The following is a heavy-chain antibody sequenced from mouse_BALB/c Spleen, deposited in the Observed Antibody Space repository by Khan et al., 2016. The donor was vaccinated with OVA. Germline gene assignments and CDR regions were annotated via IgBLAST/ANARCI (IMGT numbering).Heavy chain of an antibody. Sequence: QVQLQQSGAELAKPGASVKMSCKASGYTFTSYWMHWVKQRPGQGLEWIGYINPSTGYTEYNQKFKEKATLTADKSSSTAYMQLSSLTSEDSAVYYCARRKITTAWYFDVWGAGTTVTVSS. CDR2: INPSTGYT. J-gene: IGHJ1*01. V-gene: IGHV1-7*01. CDR1: GYTFTSYW. D-gene: IGHD1-2*01. CDR3: ARRKITTAWYFDV.